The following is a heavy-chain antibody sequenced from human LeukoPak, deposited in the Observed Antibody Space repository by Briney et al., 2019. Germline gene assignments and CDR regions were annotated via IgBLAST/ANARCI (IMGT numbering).Heavy chain of an antibody. Sequence: PSQTLSLTCTVSGDSISSGSYYWSWIRQPAGKGLEWIGRIYTSGSTNYNPSLKSRVTISVDTSKNQFSLKLSSATAADTAVYYCASSPLAVAGMGEYFDYWGQGTLVTVSS. CDR3: ASSPLAVAGMGEYFDY. J-gene: IGHJ4*02. V-gene: IGHV4-61*02. CDR1: GDSISSGSYY. D-gene: IGHD6-19*01. CDR2: IYTSGST.